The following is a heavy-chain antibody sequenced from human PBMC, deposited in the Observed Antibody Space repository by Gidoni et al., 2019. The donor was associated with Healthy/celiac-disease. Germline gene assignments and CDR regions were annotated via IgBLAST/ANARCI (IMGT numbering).Heavy chain of an antibody. Sequence: QVQLQESGPGLVKPSQTLSLTCPVSGGSISSGSYYWRWIRQPAGKGLAWIGRIYTSGSTNYNPSLKSRVTISVDTSKNQFSLKLSSVTAADTAVYYCAREGPDYYGSGGLFDYWGQGTLVTVSS. CDR1: GGSISSGSYY. CDR2: IYTSGST. CDR3: AREGPDYYGSGGLFDY. D-gene: IGHD3-10*01. J-gene: IGHJ4*02. V-gene: IGHV4-61*02.